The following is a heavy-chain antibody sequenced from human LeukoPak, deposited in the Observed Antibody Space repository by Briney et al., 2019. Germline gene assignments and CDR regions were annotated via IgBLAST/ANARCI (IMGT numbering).Heavy chain of an antibody. V-gene: IGHV4-38-2*01. CDR2: INHSGST. CDR1: NYSISSDNY. Sequence: PSETLSLTCVVSNYSISSDNYWGWIRQPPGKGLEWIGEINHSGSTNYNPSLKSRVTISVDTSKNQFSLKLSSVTAADTAVYYCARNIVVVPAAIERDDAFDIWGQGTMVTVSS. D-gene: IGHD2-2*01. J-gene: IGHJ3*02. CDR3: ARNIVVVPAAIERDDAFDI.